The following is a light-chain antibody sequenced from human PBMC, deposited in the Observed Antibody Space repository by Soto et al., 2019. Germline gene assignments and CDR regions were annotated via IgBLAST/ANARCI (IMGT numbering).Light chain of an antibody. V-gene: IGKV3-11*01. CDR2: DAS. Sequence: EIVLTHSPATLSLSPGDRATLSCRASQSVNSYLAWYQQKPGQAPRLLIYDASNRATGIPARFSGSGSETDFTLTISSLEPEEFAVYYCQQRSNWPLTFGGGTKVEIK. CDR1: QSVNSY. J-gene: IGKJ4*01. CDR3: QQRSNWPLT.